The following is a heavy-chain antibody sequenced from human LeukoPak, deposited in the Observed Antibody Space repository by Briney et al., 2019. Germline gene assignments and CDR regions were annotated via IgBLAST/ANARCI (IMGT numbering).Heavy chain of an antibody. D-gene: IGHD6-25*01. J-gene: IGHJ4*02. V-gene: IGHV3-33*01. CDR3: AGAGYFPAAVGNDD. CDR2: IWYDGSKK. Sequence: GRSLRLSSAESVYTFSTFDTHWGRQAPGKGLEWVAVIWYDGSKKYYADSVTGRFTISRDNSKNTLSLQMNSLRAEDTALYYCAGAGYFPAAVGNDDWGQGTLVTVSS. CDR1: VYTFSTFD.